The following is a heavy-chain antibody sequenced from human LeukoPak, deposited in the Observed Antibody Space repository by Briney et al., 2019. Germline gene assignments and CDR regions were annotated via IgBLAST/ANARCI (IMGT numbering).Heavy chain of an antibody. Sequence: ASVKVSCKASGYTFTSYAISWVRQAPGQGLEWMGWMNPNSGNTGYAQKFQGRVTMTRNTSISTVYMELSSLRSEDTAVYYCARRGVGFGDSVDYWGQGTLVTVSS. CDR3: ARRGVGFGDSVDY. V-gene: IGHV1-8*02. CDR1: GYTFTSYA. J-gene: IGHJ4*02. D-gene: IGHD3-10*01. CDR2: MNPNSGNT.